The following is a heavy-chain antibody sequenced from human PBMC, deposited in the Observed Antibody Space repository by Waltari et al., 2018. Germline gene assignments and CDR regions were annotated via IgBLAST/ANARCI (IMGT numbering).Heavy chain of an antibody. J-gene: IGHJ4*02. Sequence: QVLLHEPGPGLVKPSETLSLTCSVSGGFIMSYHWSWIRQPPGKGLEWIGSISDTGDTKCNPVLHSRVTMSVDTSKNQVSLKLSSLAPADTAVCGFVIWGGYSGFPLWGQGALVTVPS. CDR3: VIWGGYSGFPL. CDR2: ISDTGDT. D-gene: IGHD5-12*01. CDR1: GGFIMSYH. V-gene: IGHV4-59*01.